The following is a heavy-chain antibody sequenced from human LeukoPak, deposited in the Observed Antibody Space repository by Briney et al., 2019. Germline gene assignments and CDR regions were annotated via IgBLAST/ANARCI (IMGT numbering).Heavy chain of an antibody. CDR3: ATLPRGHLFDS. D-gene: IGHD3-10*01. J-gene: IGHJ4*02. CDR1: GDTLTELS. Sequence: GASVTVSFTLSGDTLTELSMHWVRQSPGKGLEWMGGFVPEDGETIYAQKFQGRVTMTEDTSTDTAYMELSSLRSDDTAVYFCATLPRGHLFDSWGQGTLVTVSS. CDR2: FVPEDGET. V-gene: IGHV1-24*01.